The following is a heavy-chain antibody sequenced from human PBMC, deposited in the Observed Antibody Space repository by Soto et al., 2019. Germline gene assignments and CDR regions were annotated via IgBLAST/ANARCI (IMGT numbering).Heavy chain of an antibody. D-gene: IGHD1-26*01. CDR3: ISTLGARFDY. V-gene: IGHV1-46*03. J-gene: IGHJ4*02. CDR2: INPSIGTT. CDR1: GYTFTNQN. Sequence: ASVKVSCKASGYTFTNQNMHWVRQAPGQGLEWMGVINPSIGTTTYAQKFQGRVTMTSDTSTSSVYMEVSSLRSEDTAVYYCISTLGARFDYWGQGTLVTVSS.